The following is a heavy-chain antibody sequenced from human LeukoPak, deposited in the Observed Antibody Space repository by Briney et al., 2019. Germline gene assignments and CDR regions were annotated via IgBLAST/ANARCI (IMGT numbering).Heavy chain of an antibody. J-gene: IGHJ3*02. D-gene: IGHD3-22*01. CDR3: ARDLNYYDSSGYYPCAAFDI. CDR1: GGSISSSNW. Sequence: SGTLSLTCAVSGGSISSSNWWSWVRQPPGKGLEWIGEIYHSGSTNYNPSLKSRVTISVDKSKNQFSLKLSSVTAADTAVYYCARDLNYYDSSGYYPCAAFDIWGQGTMVTVSS. CDR2: IYHSGST. V-gene: IGHV4-4*02.